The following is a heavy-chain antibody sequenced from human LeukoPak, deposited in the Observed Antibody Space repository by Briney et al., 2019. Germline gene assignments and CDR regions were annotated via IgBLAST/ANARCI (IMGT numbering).Heavy chain of an antibody. CDR1: GFTFSSYG. D-gene: IGHD3-16*01. CDR3: TRRGAASDAFDI. Sequence: GGSLRLSCAASGFTFSSYGMHWVRQAPGKGLEWVAFIRYDGSNKYYADSVKGRFTISRDNSKNTLYLQMKSLRAEDTAVYYCTRRGAASDAFDIWGQGTMVTVSS. V-gene: IGHV3-30*02. J-gene: IGHJ3*02. CDR2: IRYDGSNK.